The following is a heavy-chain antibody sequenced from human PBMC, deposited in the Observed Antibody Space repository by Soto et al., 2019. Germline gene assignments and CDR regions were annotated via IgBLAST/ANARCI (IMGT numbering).Heavy chain of an antibody. CDR2: MSYDGDRQ. Sequence: SLRLSCAASGFTFSNSPIHWVRQAPGKGLEWVSVMSYDGDRQYYADSVKGRFTISRDSSKSTLYLQMNNVRVEDTALYYCAREEYSTHYFDFWGHGTLVTVSS. CDR1: GFTFSNSP. D-gene: IGHD5-18*01. J-gene: IGHJ4*01. V-gene: IGHV3-30-3*01. CDR3: AREEYSTHYFDF.